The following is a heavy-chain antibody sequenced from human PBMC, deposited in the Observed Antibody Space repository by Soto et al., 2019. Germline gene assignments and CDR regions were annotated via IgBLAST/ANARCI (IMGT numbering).Heavy chain of an antibody. CDR1: GEAVGTYG. CDR2: IVGDSGAT. CDR3: ARVAGYGSGSRRFDS. J-gene: IGHJ4*02. Sequence: QVQLMQSETEVAKPGASVKVSCKTSGEAVGTYGRTWVRQAPGQGLEWMGWIVGDSGATIYAQKFEGRVPMSMDRSTNTAYMELRSLTPDDSARYYCARVAGYGSGSRRFDSWGQGTLVSVSS. V-gene: IGHV1-18*01. D-gene: IGHD3-10*01.